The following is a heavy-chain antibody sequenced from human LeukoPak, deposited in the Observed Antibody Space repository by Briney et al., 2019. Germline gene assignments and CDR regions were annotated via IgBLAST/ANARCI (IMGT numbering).Heavy chain of an antibody. CDR3: ARAKRKRTDIVVVPAAYYFDY. D-gene: IGHD2-2*01. CDR2: INYSGST. J-gene: IGHJ4*02. Sequence: SETLSLTCTASGGSISSYYWSWIRQPPGKGLEWIGYINYSGSTNYNPSLKSRVTISVDTTKNQFSLKLSSVTAADTAVYYCARAKRKRTDIVVVPAAYYFDYWGQGTLVTVSS. CDR1: GGSISSYY. V-gene: IGHV4-59*01.